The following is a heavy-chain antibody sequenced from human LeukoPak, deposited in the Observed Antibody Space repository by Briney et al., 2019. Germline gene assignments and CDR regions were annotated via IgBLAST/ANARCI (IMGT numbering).Heavy chain of an antibody. CDR2: ISGSGGST. J-gene: IGHJ6*02. D-gene: IGHD3-10*01. Sequence: GGSLRLSCAASGFTFSRHAMSWVRQAPGKGLEWVSAISGSGGSTYYADSVKGRFTISRDNSKNTLYLQMNSLRAEDTAVYYCAKDLPYYYGSGSSSVYYYYGMDVWGQGTTVTVSS. CDR1: GFTFSRHA. CDR3: AKDLPYYYGSGSSSVYYYYGMDV. V-gene: IGHV3-23*01.